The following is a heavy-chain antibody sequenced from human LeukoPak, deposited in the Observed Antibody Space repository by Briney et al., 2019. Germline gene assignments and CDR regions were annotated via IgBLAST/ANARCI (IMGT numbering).Heavy chain of an antibody. CDR2: INPDSAGT. CDR3: ARDLPSTSHWELDY. D-gene: IGHD1-26*01. CDR1: GYTFTDYY. Sequence: ASVKVSCKASGYTFTDYYVHWVRQAPGQELEWMGRINPDSAGTDYAQSFQGRVTMTRDTSIGTAYMELSRLTSDDTAVYYCARDLPSTSHWELDYWGQGTVVTVSS. J-gene: IGHJ4*02. V-gene: IGHV1-2*06.